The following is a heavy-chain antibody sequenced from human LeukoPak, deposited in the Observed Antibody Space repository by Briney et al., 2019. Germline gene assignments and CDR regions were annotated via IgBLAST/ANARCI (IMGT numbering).Heavy chain of an antibody. J-gene: IGHJ4*02. CDR3: ARDVLMQDSPTLDY. CDR2: ISSSSSYI. CDR1: GFPFSSYG. V-gene: IGHV3-21*01. Sequence: GGSLRLSCATSGFPFSSYGMHWVRQAPGKGLEWVSSISSSSSYIYYADSVKGRFTISRDNAKNSLYLQMNSLRAEDTAVYYCARDVLMQDSPTLDYWGQGTLVTVSS. D-gene: IGHD2-15*01.